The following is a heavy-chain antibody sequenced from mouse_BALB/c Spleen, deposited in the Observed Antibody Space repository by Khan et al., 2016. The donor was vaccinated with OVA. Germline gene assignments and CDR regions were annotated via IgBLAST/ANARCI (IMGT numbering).Heavy chain of an antibody. V-gene: IGHV1-7*01. CDR3: ARDRIDY. Sequence: QVQLQQSGAELAKPGASVKMSCTASGYTFTSYWMHWIKQRHGQGMEWIGYINPTSGNTDYNQKLKDKATLNADKSSSTAYLRLSSLTSDDSAVYYFARDRIDYWGQVTARTVSS. J-gene: IGHJ2*01. CDR1: GYTFTSYW. CDR2: INPTSGNT.